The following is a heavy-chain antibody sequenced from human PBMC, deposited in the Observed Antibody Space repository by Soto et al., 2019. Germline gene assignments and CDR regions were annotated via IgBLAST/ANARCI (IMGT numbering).Heavy chain of an antibody. Sequence: QVQLVQSGAEVKKPGASVKVSCKASGYTFTSYGISWVRQAPGQGLEWMGWISAYNGNTNYAQKLQGRVTMTTGTRTRTAYVELRGLRSDATAVYACAGDGRDIVAAVRYFDYWGQGTLVAVSS. CDR3: AGDGRDIVAAVRYFDY. CDR2: ISAYNGNT. J-gene: IGHJ4*02. CDR1: GYTFTSYG. V-gene: IGHV1-18*01. D-gene: IGHD5-12*01.